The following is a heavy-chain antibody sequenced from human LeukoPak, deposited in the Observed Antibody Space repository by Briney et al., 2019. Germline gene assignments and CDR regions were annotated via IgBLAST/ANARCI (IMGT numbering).Heavy chain of an antibody. CDR3: ARGRGYCSGGTCYPGFPDY. D-gene: IGHD2-15*01. J-gene: IGHJ4*02. Sequence: GGSLRLSCAASGFTFSSYWMFWVRQGPGKGLVWVSRINSDGSYTAYADSVKGRFSISRDNAKNTLYLQMNSLRAEDTAVYYCARGRGYCSGGTCYPGFPDYWGQGALVTVSS. CDR1: GFTFSSYW. CDR2: INSDGSYT. V-gene: IGHV3-74*01.